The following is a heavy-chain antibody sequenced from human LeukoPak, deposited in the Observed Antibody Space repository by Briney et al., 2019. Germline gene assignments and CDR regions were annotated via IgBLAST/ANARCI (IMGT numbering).Heavy chain of an antibody. CDR1: GYTFTSYG. CDR3: ARDPDWNHLRGFDP. Sequence: ASVKVSCKASGYTFTSYGISWVRQAPGQGLEWMGWISAYSGNTNYAQKLQGRVTVTTDTSTSTAYMELRSLRSDDTAVYYCARDPDWNHLRGFDPWGQGTLVTVSS. V-gene: IGHV1-18*01. D-gene: IGHD1-1*01. CDR2: ISAYSGNT. J-gene: IGHJ5*02.